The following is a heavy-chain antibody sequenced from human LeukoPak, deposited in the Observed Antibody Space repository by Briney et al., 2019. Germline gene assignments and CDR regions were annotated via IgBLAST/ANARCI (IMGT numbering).Heavy chain of an antibody. CDR2: ISGSGDST. Sequence: GGSLRPSCAASGFTFSNSAMSWVRQAPGKGLEWVSSISGSGDSTYYADSAKGRFTMSRDNSKNTLYLQMNSLRAEDTAVYYCAKDFWSGYYPHYWGQGTLVAVSS. CDR3: AKDFWSGYYPHY. CDR1: GFTFSNSA. V-gene: IGHV3-23*01. D-gene: IGHD3-3*01. J-gene: IGHJ4*02.